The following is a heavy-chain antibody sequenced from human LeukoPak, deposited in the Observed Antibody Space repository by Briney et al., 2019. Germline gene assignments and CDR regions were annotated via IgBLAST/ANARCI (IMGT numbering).Heavy chain of an antibody. CDR2: INSDGTTT. J-gene: IGHJ4*02. Sequence: PGGSLRLSCAASRFTFSNAWMHWVRQAPGKGLVWVSHINSDGTTTSYADSVKGRFTISRDNAKNTLYLQMSSLRAEDTAVYYCARLFCAGTTNCWGQGTLVTVSS. CDR3: ARLFCAGTTNC. CDR1: RFTFSNAW. V-gene: IGHV3-74*01. D-gene: IGHD1-1*01.